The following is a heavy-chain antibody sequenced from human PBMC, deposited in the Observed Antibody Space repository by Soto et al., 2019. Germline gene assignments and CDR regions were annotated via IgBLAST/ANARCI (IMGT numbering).Heavy chain of an antibody. Sequence: PSETLSLTCTVSGGSVSSGSYYWSWIRQPPGKGLEWIGYIYYSGSTNYNPSLKSRVTISVDTSKNQFSRKLSSVTAADTAVYYCARVIAIATAPFSSFDYWGQGTLVTVSS. CDR3: ARVIAIATAPFSSFDY. D-gene: IGHD2-21*01. V-gene: IGHV4-61*01. CDR2: IYYSGST. J-gene: IGHJ4*02. CDR1: GGSVSSGSYY.